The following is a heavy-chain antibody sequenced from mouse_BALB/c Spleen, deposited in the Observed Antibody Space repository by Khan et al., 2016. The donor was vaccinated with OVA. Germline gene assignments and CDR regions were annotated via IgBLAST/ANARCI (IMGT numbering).Heavy chain of an antibody. D-gene: IGHD2-14*01. CDR1: GDSITSGY. CDR2: MIYSGNT. J-gene: IGHJ3*01. CDR3: ARSTYRYAFAY. V-gene: IGHV3-8*02. Sequence: VQLKESGPSLVKPSQTLSLTCSVTGDSITSGYWSWIRKFPGNKLEYMGYMIYSGNTYYNPSLKSRISITRHTSKNQYYLQLNSVTTEDIATYXCARSTYRYAFAYWGQGTLVTVSA.